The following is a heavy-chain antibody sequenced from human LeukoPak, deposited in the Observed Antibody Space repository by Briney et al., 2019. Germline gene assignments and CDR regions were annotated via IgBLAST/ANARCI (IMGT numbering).Heavy chain of an antibody. CDR3: AREWLWRGSGSHTPNWFDP. CDR1: GGSISISSSSYY. Sequence: SETLSLTCTVSGGSISISSSSYYWGWTRQPPGKGLEWIGNVYYTGSTYYNPSLKSRVTISLDTSKNQFSLKLSSVTAADTAVYYCAREWLWRGSGSHTPNWFDPWGQGTLVTVSS. V-gene: IGHV4-39*07. CDR2: VYYTGST. J-gene: IGHJ5*02. D-gene: IGHD3-10*01.